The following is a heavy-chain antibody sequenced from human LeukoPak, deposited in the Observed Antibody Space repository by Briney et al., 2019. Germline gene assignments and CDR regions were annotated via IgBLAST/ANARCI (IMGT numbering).Heavy chain of an antibody. CDR3: ARDYYGSGSYYDY. J-gene: IGHJ4*02. V-gene: IGHV3-21*01. D-gene: IGHD3-10*01. CDR1: GFTFSSYS. CDR2: ISSSSSYI. Sequence: GGSLRLSCAASGFTFSSYSMNWVRQTPGKGLEWVSSISSSSSYIYYADSVKGRFTISRDNAQNSLYLQMNSLRAEDTAVYYCARDYYGSGSYYDYWGQGALVTVSS.